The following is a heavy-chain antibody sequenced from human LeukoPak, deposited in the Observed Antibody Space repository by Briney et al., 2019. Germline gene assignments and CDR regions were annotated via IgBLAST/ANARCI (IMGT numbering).Heavy chain of an antibody. J-gene: IGHJ3*02. Sequence: GASVKVSCKTSNYTFRSYGITWVRQAPGQGLEWMGWITADNGKTNYAQTLQGRVTMTTDTSTSTAYMELRSLRSDDTAVYYCAREGIPPLGIAAFDIWGQGTMVTVSS. V-gene: IGHV1-18*01. CDR1: NYTFRSYG. CDR2: ITADNGKT. CDR3: AREGIPPLGIAAFDI. D-gene: IGHD6-13*01.